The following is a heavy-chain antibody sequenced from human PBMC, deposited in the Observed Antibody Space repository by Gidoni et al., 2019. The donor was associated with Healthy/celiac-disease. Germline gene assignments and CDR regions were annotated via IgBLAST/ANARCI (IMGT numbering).Heavy chain of an antibody. CDR2: IIPILGIA. D-gene: IGHD6-19*01. Sequence: QVQLVQSGAEVKKPGSSVKVSCKASGGTFSSYAIRWVRQAPGQGLEWRGRIIPILGIANYAQKFQGRVTITEDKAKSTAYMELSSLRSEDTAVYYCARDGPVSYSSGWHASVCGMDVWGQGTTVTVYS. J-gene: IGHJ6*02. V-gene: IGHV1-69*09. CDR1: GGTFSSYA. CDR3: ARDGPVSYSSGWHASVCGMDV.